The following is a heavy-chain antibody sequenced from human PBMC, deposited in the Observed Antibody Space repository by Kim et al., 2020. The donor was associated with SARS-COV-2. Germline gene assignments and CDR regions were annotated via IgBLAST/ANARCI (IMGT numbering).Heavy chain of an antibody. Sequence: SETLSLTCTVSGYSISSGYYWGWIRQPPGKGLEWIGSIYHSGSTYYNPSLKSRVTISVDTSKNQFSLKLSSVTAADTAVYYCARDISPDSGSYGGDGVDYWGQGTLVTVSS. CDR3: ARDISPDSGSYGGDGVDY. CDR2: IYHSGST. D-gene: IGHD1-26*01. CDR1: GYSISSGYY. V-gene: IGHV4-38-2*02. J-gene: IGHJ4*02.